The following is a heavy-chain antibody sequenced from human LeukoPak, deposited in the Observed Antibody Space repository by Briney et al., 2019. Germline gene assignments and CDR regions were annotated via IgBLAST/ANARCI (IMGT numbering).Heavy chain of an antibody. Sequence: SETLSLTCTVSGGSISSSSYYWGWIRQPPGKGLEWIGSIYYSGSTYYNPSLKSRVTISVDTSKNQFSLKLSSVTAADTAVYYCAKSLRLCLSGRYFDYWGQGTPVTVSS. D-gene: IGHD3-10*02. CDR1: GGSISSSSYY. J-gene: IGHJ4*02. CDR2: IYYSGST. V-gene: IGHV4-39*07. CDR3: AKSLRLCLSGRYFDY.